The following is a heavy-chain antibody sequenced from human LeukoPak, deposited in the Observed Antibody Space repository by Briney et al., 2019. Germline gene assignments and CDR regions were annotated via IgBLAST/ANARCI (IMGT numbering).Heavy chain of an antibody. CDR2: IFSSGGEI. CDR1: RFTFSTFA. CDR3: ATYRQVLLPFES. Sequence: GGSLRLSCAASRFTFSTFAMIWVRQPPGKGLEWVSSIFSSGGEIHYADSVRGRFTISRDNSKSTLSLQMNSLRAEDTAIYYCATYRQVLLPFESWGQGTLVTVSS. J-gene: IGHJ4*02. V-gene: IGHV3-23*01. D-gene: IGHD2-8*02.